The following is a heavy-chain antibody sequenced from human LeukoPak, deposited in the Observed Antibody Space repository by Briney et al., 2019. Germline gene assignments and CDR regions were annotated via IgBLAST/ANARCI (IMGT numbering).Heavy chain of an antibody. Sequence: GGSLRLSCAASGFTFSSYAMSWVRQAPGKGLEWVAFIRYDGSNKYYADSVKGRFTISRDNSKNTLYLQMNSLRAEDTAVYYCARDAARVLLWFGEAALGHFDYWGQGTLVTVSS. CDR3: ARDAARVLLWFGEAALGHFDY. J-gene: IGHJ4*02. CDR2: IRYDGSNK. CDR1: GFTFSSYA. D-gene: IGHD3-10*01. V-gene: IGHV3-30*02.